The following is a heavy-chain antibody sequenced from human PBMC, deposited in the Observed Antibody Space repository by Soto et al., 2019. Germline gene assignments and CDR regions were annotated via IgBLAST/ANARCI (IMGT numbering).Heavy chain of an antibody. V-gene: IGHV3-23*01. D-gene: IGHD3-10*01. CDR3: AKFHGSGTYYNFPDY. J-gene: IGHJ4*02. Sequence: EVYLLESGGGLVQPGGSLRLSCAASGFTFSTYAMSWVRQAPGKGLEWVSTISDSGGRTYYAASVKGRFTISRDNSKNTLYLLMNSLSAEDTALYYCAKFHGSGTYYNFPDYWGQGTLVTVPS. CDR1: GFTFSTYA. CDR2: ISDSGGRT.